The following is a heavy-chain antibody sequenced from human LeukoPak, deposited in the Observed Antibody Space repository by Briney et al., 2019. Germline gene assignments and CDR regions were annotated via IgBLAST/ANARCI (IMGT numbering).Heavy chain of an antibody. J-gene: IGHJ4*02. CDR1: GFIFDEYA. CDR3: TKGDRGHSVPDY. D-gene: IGHD2-21*02. Sequence: GGSLRLSCAASGFIFDEYAMHWVRQPPGNGLEWVSGITGNSGTIGYADSLKGRFTISRDNAKNSLYLQMNSLRAEDTALYYCTKGDRGHSVPDYWGQGTLVTVSS. V-gene: IGHV3-9*01. CDR2: ITGNSGTI.